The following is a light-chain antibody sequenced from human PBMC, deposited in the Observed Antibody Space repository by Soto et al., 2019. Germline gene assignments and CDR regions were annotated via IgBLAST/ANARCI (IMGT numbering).Light chain of an antibody. Sequence: QSALTQPASVSGSPGRSITISCTGTSSDVGGYNYVSWYQHHPGEAPKLMIYDVSNRPSGVSNRFSGSKSGNTASLIISGLQAEDEADYYCSSYTSSSTLSTYVFGTGTKLTVL. J-gene: IGLJ1*01. CDR1: SSDVGGYNY. V-gene: IGLV2-14*03. CDR2: DVS. CDR3: SSYTSSSTLSTYV.